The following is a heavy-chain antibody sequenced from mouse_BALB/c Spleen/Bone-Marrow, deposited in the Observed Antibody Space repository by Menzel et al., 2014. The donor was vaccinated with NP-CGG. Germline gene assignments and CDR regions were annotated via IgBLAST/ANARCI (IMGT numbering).Heavy chain of an antibody. CDR2: INSDSRTI. Sequence: EVKLMESGGGLVQPGGSRKLSCVVSGLTFSSFGMHWVRQVPEKGLEWVAYINSDSRTIYYADTVKGRFTISRDNPKNTPFLQMTSLRSEDTAIYYCTRPYGYSYAMDYWGQGTSVTVSS. CDR1: GLTFSSFG. J-gene: IGHJ4*01. D-gene: IGHD2-2*01. V-gene: IGHV5-17*02. CDR3: TRPYGYSYAMDY.